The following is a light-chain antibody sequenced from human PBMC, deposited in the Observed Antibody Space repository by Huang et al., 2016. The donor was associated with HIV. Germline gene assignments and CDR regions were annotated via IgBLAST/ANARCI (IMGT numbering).Light chain of an antibody. CDR1: QTISNTY. CDR3: QQYGSSPIT. CDR2: GAS. Sequence: EIVLTQSPDTLSLSPGERATLSCRATQTISNTYLAWYQQKSGQTPRLLIYGASNRATAVPDRFRGSGSGTNFNLTISRLQPEDFTVYYCQQYGSSPITFGGGTKVEIK. J-gene: IGKJ4*01. V-gene: IGKV3-20*01.